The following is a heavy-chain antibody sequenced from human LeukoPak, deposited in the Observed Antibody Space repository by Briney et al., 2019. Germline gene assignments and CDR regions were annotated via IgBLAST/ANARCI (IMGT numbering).Heavy chain of an antibody. V-gene: IGHV1-46*01. CDR2: INPSGGST. CDR3: ARGAYNWNFFDY. CDR1: GYTFTSYY. J-gene: IGHJ4*02. Sequence: ASVKVSCKASGYTFTSYYMHWVRQAPGQGLEWMGIINPSGGSTSYAHKFQGRVTMTRDMSTSTVYMELSSLRSEDTAVYYCARGAYNWNFFDYWGQGTLVTVSS. D-gene: IGHD1-20*01.